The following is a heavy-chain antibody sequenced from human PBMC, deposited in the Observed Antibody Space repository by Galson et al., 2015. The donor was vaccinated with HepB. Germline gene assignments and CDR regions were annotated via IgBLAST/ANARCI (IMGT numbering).Heavy chain of an antibody. D-gene: IGHD2-15*01. CDR2: IIPILGIA. V-gene: IGHV1-69*02. CDR1: GGTFSSYT. J-gene: IGHJ6*02. Sequence: SVKVSCKASGGTFSSYTISWVRQAPGQELEWMGRIIPILGIANYAQKFQGRVTITADKSTSTAYMELSSLRSEDTAVYYCARAPIVEAVYYGMDVWGQGTTVTVSS. CDR3: ARAPIVEAVYYGMDV.